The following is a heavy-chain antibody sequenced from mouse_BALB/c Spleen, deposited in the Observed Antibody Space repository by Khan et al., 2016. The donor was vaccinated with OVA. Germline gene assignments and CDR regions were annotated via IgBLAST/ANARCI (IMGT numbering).Heavy chain of an antibody. Sequence: QVQLQQPGAELVKPGASVKLSCKASGYTFTTYWMHWVKRRPGQGLEWIGEIDPSESYTNYNQEFKGKATLTVDKSSSTAYMQLSSLTSEDSAVYYCARSYFDGSSTWFGYWGQGTLVTVSA. CDR3: ARSYFDGSSTWFGY. D-gene: IGHD1-1*01. V-gene: IGHV1-69*02. CDR1: GYTFTTYW. CDR2: IDPSESYT. J-gene: IGHJ3*01.